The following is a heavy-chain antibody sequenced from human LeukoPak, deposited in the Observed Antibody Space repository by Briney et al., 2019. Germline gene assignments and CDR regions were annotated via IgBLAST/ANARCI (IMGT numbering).Heavy chain of an antibody. CDR1: GGPISSGSYY. Sequence: PSETLSLTCTVSGGPISSGSYYWSWIRQPAGKGLEWIGRIYTSGSTNYNPSLKSRVTISVDTSKNQFSLKLSSVTAADTAVYYCAREERYSSGWYPEYFQHWGQGTLVTVSS. J-gene: IGHJ1*01. V-gene: IGHV4-61*02. D-gene: IGHD6-19*01. CDR3: AREERYSSGWYPEYFQH. CDR2: IYTSGST.